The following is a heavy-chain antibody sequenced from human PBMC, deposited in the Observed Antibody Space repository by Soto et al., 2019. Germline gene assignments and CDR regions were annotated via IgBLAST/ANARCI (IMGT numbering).Heavy chain of an antibody. CDR2: IFSNDEK. CDR1: GFSLSNARMG. D-gene: IGHD5-12*01. V-gene: IGHV2-26*01. Sequence: QVTLKESGPVLVKPTETLTLTCTVSGFSLSNARMGVSGIRQPPGKAPEWLAHIFSNDEKAYNTSLKSRLTISKDTSKIQVVLTMTNMDPVDTATYFCTRIYSDYAWYFDLWGRGTLVTVSS. CDR3: TRIYSDYAWYFDL. J-gene: IGHJ2*01.